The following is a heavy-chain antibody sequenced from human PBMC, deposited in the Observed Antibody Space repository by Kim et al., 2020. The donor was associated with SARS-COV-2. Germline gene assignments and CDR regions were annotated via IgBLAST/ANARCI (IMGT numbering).Heavy chain of an antibody. D-gene: IGHD3-10*01. Sequence: GGSTSYAQKFQGRVTMTRDTSTSTVYMELSSLRSEDTAVYYCATGGAFDIWGQGTMVTVSS. CDR3: ATGGAFDI. J-gene: IGHJ3*02. CDR2: GGST. V-gene: IGHV1-46*01.